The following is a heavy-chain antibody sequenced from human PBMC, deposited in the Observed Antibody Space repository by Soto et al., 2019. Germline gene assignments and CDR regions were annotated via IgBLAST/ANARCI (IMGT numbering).Heavy chain of an antibody. CDR3: ARVLAGLRAYYFDY. CDR2: IYHSGST. Sequence: SETLSLTCAVSGGSISSSNWWSWVRQPPGKGLEWIGEIYHSGSTNYNPSLKSRVTISVDKSKNQFSLKLSSVTAADTAVYYCARVLAGLRAYYFDYWGQGTLVTVSS. J-gene: IGHJ4*02. D-gene: IGHD6-19*01. CDR1: GGSISSSNW. V-gene: IGHV4-4*02.